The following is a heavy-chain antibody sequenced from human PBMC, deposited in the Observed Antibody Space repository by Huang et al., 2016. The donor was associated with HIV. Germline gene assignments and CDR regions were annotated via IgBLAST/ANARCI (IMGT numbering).Heavy chain of an antibody. CDR2: IRGGGGST. J-gene: IGHJ4*02. D-gene: IGHD6-13*01. V-gene: IGHV3-23*01. Sequence: EVQLLESGGGLVQPGGSLRRSCAASGFTFSSYAMSWVRQAPGEGLEGVSVIRGGGGSTYYADSVKGRFTISRDNSKNTLYLQMNSLRAEDAAVYYCAKDPYSSSWFDHFDYWGQGTLVTVSS. CDR1: GFTFSSYA. CDR3: AKDPYSSSWFDHFDY.